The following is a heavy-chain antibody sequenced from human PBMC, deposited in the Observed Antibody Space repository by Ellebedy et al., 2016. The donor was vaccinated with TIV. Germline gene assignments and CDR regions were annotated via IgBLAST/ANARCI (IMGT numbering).Heavy chain of an antibody. Sequence: PSETLSLTCTVSGGSINNFYWSWIRQPPGKGLEWIGCIYYTGSTTYNPPLKSRVTILVDTSKNQFSLKLSSVTAADTALYYCARDLGGTGWFDPWGQGTLVTVSS. CDR2: IYYTGST. J-gene: IGHJ5*02. D-gene: IGHD1-14*01. CDR1: GGSINNFY. CDR3: ARDLGGTGWFDP. V-gene: IGHV4-59*01.